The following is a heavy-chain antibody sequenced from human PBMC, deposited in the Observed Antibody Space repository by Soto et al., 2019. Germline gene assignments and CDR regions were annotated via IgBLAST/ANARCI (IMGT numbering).Heavy chain of an antibody. CDR3: GRGRSGQIVVFY. CDR1: GYTFTGHY. V-gene: IGHV1-2*02. J-gene: IGHJ4*02. Sequence: ASVKVSCKASGYTFTGHYIHWVRQAPEQGPEWMGEIGPESGATRYAQRFQGRVTMTRDMSITTVYMELNNLSPDDAAVYYCGRGRSGQIVVFYWGQGTPVTVSS. D-gene: IGHD1-26*01. CDR2: IGPESGAT.